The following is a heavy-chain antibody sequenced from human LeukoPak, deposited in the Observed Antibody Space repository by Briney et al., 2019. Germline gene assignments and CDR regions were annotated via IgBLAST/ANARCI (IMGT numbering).Heavy chain of an antibody. V-gene: IGHV4-4*07. D-gene: IGHD2-2*02. CDR2: IYTTGST. CDR3: ARETRGYCSSTSCYSYYYMDV. J-gene: IGHJ6*03. Sequence: SETLSLTCTVSGGSISSYDWSWIRQPAGKGLEWIGRIYTTGSTNNNPSLKSRVTMSVDTSKNQFSLKLSSVTAADTAVYYCARETRGYCSSTSCYSYYYMDVWGKGTTVTVSS. CDR1: GGSISSYD.